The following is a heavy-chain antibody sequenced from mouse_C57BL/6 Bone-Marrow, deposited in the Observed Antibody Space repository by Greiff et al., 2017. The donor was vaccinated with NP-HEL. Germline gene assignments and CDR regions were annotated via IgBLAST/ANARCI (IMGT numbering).Heavy chain of an antibody. Sequence: EVKVVESGGGLVQPGESLKLSCESNEYEFPSHDMSWVRKTPEKRLELVAAINSDGGSTYYPDTMERRFIISRDNTKKTLYLQMSSLRSEDTALYYCARQGQGDYAMDYWGQGTSVTVSS. CDR3: ARQGQGDYAMDY. J-gene: IGHJ4*01. D-gene: IGHD3-3*01. CDR2: INSDGGST. V-gene: IGHV5-2*01. CDR1: EYEFPSHD.